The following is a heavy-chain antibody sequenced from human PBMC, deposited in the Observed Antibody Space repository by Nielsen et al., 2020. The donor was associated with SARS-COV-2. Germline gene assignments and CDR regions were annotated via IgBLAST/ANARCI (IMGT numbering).Heavy chain of an antibody. CDR1: GGTFSGYA. Sequence: SVKVSCKASGGTFSGYAISWVRQAPGQGLEWMGGIIPIFGTANYAQKFQGRVTITADKSTSTAYMELSSLRSEDTAVYYCARSSVTMIGGYYYGMDVWGQGTTVTVSS. CDR2: IIPIFGTA. J-gene: IGHJ6*02. V-gene: IGHV1-69*06. D-gene: IGHD3-22*01. CDR3: ARSSVTMIGGYYYGMDV.